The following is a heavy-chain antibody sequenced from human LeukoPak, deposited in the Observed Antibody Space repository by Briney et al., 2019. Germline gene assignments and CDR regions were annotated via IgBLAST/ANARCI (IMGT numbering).Heavy chain of an antibody. V-gene: IGHV1-18*04. CDR2: ISGYNGNT. CDR3: ARGDAYCSGGSCHSGNFDQ. Sequence: GASVEVSCKASGYTFTSYGISWVRQAPGQGLEWMGWISGYNGNTNYAQKLQGRVTMTTDTSTSTAYMELRSLRSDDTAVYYCARGDAYCSGGSCHSGNFDQWGQGTLVTVSS. CDR1: GYTFTSYG. D-gene: IGHD2-15*01. J-gene: IGHJ4*02.